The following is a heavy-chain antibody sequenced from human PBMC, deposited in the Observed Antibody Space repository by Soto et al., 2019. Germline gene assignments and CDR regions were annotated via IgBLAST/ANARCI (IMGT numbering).Heavy chain of an antibody. CDR2: IWYDGSNK. Sequence: GGSLRLSCAASGFTFSSYGMHWVRQAPGKGLEWVAVIWYDGSNKYYADSVKGRFTISRDNSKNTLYLQMNSLRAEDTAVYYCARDDAAHSSSLFDPWGQGTLVTVSS. CDR1: GFTFSSYG. V-gene: IGHV3-33*01. D-gene: IGHD6-13*01. J-gene: IGHJ5*02. CDR3: ARDDAAHSSSLFDP.